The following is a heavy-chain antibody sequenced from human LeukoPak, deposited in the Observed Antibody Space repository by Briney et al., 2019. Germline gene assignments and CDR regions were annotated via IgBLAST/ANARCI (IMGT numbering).Heavy chain of an antibody. D-gene: IGHD3-10*01. J-gene: IGHJ3*02. V-gene: IGHV4-30-2*01. CDR2: IYHSGST. CDR3: ARDERLYYGSGSGPGAFDI. CDR1: GGSISSGGYY. Sequence: SETLSLTCTVSGGSISSGGYYWSWIRQPPGKGLEWIGYIYHSGSTYYNPSLKSRVTISVDRSKNQFSLKLSSVTAADTAVYYCARDERLYYGSGSGPGAFDIWGQGTMVTVSS.